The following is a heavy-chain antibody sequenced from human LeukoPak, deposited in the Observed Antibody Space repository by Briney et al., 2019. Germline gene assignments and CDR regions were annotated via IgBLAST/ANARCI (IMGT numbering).Heavy chain of an antibody. J-gene: IGHJ4*02. Sequence: ASETLSLTCTVSGGSISGYFWSWIRQPPGKGLEWIGNTYISGSTNYNPSLESRVTISLDTSRNHLSLSLRSVTAADTAVYYCAKAAQWLAFDDWGQGALVTVSS. V-gene: IGHV4-59*01. CDR3: AKAAQWLAFDD. CDR2: TYISGST. CDR1: GGSISGYF. D-gene: IGHD6-19*01.